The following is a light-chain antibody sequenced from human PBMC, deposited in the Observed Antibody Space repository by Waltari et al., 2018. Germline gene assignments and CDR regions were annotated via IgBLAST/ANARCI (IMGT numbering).Light chain of an antibody. CDR3: SSYSDTNL. J-gene: IGLJ2*01. CDR1: TGDIGGYVF. Sequence: QAALTQPRSVSGAPGQSVTISCTGTTGDIGGYVFVSWYQQHPGTAPKLIIYQVNKRPSGVSDRCSGSKSGNTASLTISGLQAEDYADYYCSSYSDTNLFGGGTRLTVL. V-gene: IGLV2-11*01. CDR2: QVN.